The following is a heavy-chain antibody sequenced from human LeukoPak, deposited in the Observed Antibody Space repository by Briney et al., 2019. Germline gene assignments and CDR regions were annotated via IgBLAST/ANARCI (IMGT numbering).Heavy chain of an antibody. CDR1: GFTFSTYS. CDR3: ARDSSGYYSPFDY. CDR2: ISSSSGTI. Sequence: GGSLRLSCAVSGFTFSTYSMNWVRQAPGKGLEWVSYISSSSGTIYYADSVKGRFTISRDNAKNSLYLQMNSLRAEDTAVYYCARDSSGYYSPFDYWGQGTLVTVSS. D-gene: IGHD3-22*01. V-gene: IGHV3-48*04. J-gene: IGHJ4*02.